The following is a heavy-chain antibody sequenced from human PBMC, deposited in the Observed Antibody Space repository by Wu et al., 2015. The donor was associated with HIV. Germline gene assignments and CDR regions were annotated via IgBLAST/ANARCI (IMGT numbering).Heavy chain of an antibody. CDR2: FDPEDGET. Sequence: QVQLVQSGAEVKKPGASVKVSCKVSGYTLTELSMHWVRQAPGKGLEWMGGFDPEDGETIYAQKFQGRVTMTEDTSTDTAYMELSSLRSEDTAVYYCATRMIVVVRHRDMGYFQHWGQGTRGPPSPQ. D-gene: IGHD3-22*01. CDR1: GYTLTELS. V-gene: IGHV1-24*01. J-gene: IGHJ1*01. CDR3: ATRMIVVVRHRDMGYFQH.